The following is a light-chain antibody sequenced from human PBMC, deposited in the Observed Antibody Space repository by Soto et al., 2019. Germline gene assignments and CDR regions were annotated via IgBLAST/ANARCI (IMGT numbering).Light chain of an antibody. Sequence: DIQMTQSPSTLSGSVGDRFTITCRASQSISTYLNWYQQKPGKAPNLLIFAASTLQSGVPSRFSGSGSGTDFTLTIRSLQPEDFATYYCQQSYTAPLTFGGGTKVDI. CDR3: QQSYTAPLT. CDR2: AAS. V-gene: IGKV1-39*01. J-gene: IGKJ4*01. CDR1: QSISTY.